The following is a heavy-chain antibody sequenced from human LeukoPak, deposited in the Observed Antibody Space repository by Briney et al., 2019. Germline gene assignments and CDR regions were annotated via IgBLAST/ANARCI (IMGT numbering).Heavy chain of an antibody. J-gene: IGHJ4*02. CDR2: IKQDGSEK. V-gene: IGHV3-7*03. D-gene: IGHD3-10*01. CDR3: AILLWFGESKIRDY. Sequence: PGGSLRLSCAASGFTFSSYWMSWVRQAPGKGLEWVANIKQDGSEKYYVDSVKGRFTISRDNAKNSLYLQMNSLRAEDTAVYYCAILLWFGESKIRDYWGQGTLVTVSS. CDR1: GFTFSSYW.